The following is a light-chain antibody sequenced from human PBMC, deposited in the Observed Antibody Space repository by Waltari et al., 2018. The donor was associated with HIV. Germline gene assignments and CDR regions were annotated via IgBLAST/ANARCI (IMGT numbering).Light chain of an antibody. V-gene: IGLV1-44*01. J-gene: IGLJ1*01. CDR3: AAWDDSLKGGA. CDR2: SNN. Sequence: QSVLAQPPSASGTPGQRVTISCSGSTSNIGGNTVSWYQPLPGTAPKLLIYSNNQRPSGVPDRFSGSTAGTSASLVISGLQSEDEADYYCAAWDDSLKGGAFGPGTKVTVL. CDR1: TSNIGGNT.